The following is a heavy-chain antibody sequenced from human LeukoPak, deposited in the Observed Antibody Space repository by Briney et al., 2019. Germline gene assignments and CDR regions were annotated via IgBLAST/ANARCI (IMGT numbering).Heavy chain of an antibody. CDR1: GFTFSSYS. CDR2: IDGGSSAI. J-gene: IGHJ4*02. Sequence: GGSLRLSCAASGFTFSSYSMKWVRQAPGKGLEWVSHIDGGSSAIYYADSVKGRFTISRDNARNSLYLQMNSLRGEDTGVYYCARDSRRGGSCDYWGQGTLVTVSS. CDR3: ARDSRRGGSCDY. V-gene: IGHV3-48*01. D-gene: IGHD2-15*01.